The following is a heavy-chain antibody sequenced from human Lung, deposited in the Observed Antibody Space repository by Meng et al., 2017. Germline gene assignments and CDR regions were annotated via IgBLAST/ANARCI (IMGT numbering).Heavy chain of an antibody. J-gene: IGHJ4*02. CDR2: IKSNTDGGTA. Sequence: VHLVEAGGDLVKPGGSLSLSCAASGFYFNNAWMSWFRQAPGKGLEWVGRIKSNTDGGTAEYAAPVTGRFTISRDDSKSTLYLQMSGLRIDDTGVYYCTWDDKAVSDYWGQGTLVTVSS. CDR1: GFYFNNAW. CDR3: TWDDKAVSDY. V-gene: IGHV3-15*01. D-gene: IGHD1-26*01.